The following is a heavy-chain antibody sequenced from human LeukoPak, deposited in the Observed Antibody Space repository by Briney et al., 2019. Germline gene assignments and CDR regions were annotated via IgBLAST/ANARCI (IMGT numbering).Heavy chain of an antibody. V-gene: IGHV3-9*01. CDR3: AKTPKPDSSGWYRAWFDP. CDR1: GFTFDDYA. Sequence: PGGSLRFSCAASGFTFDDYAMHWVRQAPGKGLEWVSGISWNSGSIGYADSVKGRFTISRDNAKNSLYLQMNSLRAEDTALYYCAKTPKPDSSGWYRAWFDPWGQGTLVTVSS. CDR2: ISWNSGSI. J-gene: IGHJ5*02. D-gene: IGHD6-19*01.